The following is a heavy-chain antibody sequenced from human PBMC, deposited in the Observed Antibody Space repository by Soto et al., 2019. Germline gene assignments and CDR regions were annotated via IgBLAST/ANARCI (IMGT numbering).Heavy chain of an antibody. CDR3: ARWTTYDFWSGYYPLNWFAP. Sequence: PSETLALSCAVYGGSCSGDYWSCVRQPPGKGLEWIGEINHSGSTNYNPSLKSRVTISVDTSKNQFSLKLSSVTAADTAVYYCARWTTYDFWSGYYPLNWFAPWGQRTLVTGSS. CDR2: INHSGST. CDR1: GGSCSGDY. J-gene: IGHJ5*02. D-gene: IGHD3-3*01. V-gene: IGHV4-34*01.